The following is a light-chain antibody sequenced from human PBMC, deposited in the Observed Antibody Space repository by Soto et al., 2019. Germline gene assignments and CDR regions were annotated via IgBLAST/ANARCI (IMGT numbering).Light chain of an antibody. CDR2: DAS. V-gene: IGKV1-5*01. CDR3: QQYDNPPLT. J-gene: IGKJ3*01. Sequence: DIQMTQSPSTLSASVGDRVTITCRASQSISSWLAWYQQKPGKAPKLLIYDASNLETGVPSRFSGSGSGTHFTLTISSLQPEGTATYYCQQYDNPPLTFGPGTKVDIK. CDR1: QSISSW.